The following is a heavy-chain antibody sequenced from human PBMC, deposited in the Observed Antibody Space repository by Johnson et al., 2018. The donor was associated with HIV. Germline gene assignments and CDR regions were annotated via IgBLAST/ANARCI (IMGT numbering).Heavy chain of an antibody. Sequence: QVQLVESGGGLVQPGGSLRLSCAASGFTFSSYGMHWVRQAPGNGLEWVTFIQYDGTNKYYADSVKGRFTISRDNSKNTLYLQMNSLRAEDTAVYYCATIRVVPSRGHDACAVWGQGTMVTVSS. CDR1: GFTFSSYG. CDR2: IQYDGTNK. J-gene: IGHJ3*01. CDR3: ATIRVVPSRGHDACAV. V-gene: IGHV3-30*02. D-gene: IGHD3-3*02.